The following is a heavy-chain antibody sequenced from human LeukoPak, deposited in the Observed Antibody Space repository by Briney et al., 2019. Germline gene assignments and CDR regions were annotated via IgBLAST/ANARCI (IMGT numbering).Heavy chain of an antibody. Sequence: ASVKVPCKASGYTFTSYYMHWVRQAPGQGLEWMGIINPSGGSTSYAQKFQGRVTMTRDTSTSTVYMELSSLRSEDTAIYYCVRTPPNWGFDYWGQGTLVTVSS. V-gene: IGHV1-46*01. D-gene: IGHD7-27*01. CDR3: VRTPPNWGFDY. J-gene: IGHJ4*02. CDR1: GYTFTSYY. CDR2: INPSGGST.